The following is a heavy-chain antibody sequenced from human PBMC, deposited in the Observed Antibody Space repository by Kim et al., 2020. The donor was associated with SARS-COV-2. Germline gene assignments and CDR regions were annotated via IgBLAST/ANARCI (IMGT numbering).Heavy chain of an antibody. CDR1: GYTFTGYY. J-gene: IGHJ6*02. Sequence: ASVKVSCKASGYTFTGYYMHWVRQAPGQGLEWMGWINPNSGGTTYAQKFQGWVTMTRDKSISTAYMELGRLRSDDTAVYYCARDIQRESSGWFRDMDYSYDGMDVWGQGTMVTVSS. V-gene: IGHV1-2*04. CDR3: ARDIQRESSGWFRDMDYSYDGMDV. CDR2: INPNSGGT. D-gene: IGHD6-19*01.